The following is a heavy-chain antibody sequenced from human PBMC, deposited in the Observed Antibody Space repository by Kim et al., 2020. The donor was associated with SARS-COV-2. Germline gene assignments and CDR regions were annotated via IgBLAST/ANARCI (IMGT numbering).Heavy chain of an antibody. D-gene: IGHD2-15*01. J-gene: IGHJ5*02. Sequence: SETLSLTCAVYGGSFSGYYWSWIRQPPGKGLEWIGEINHSGSTNYNPSLKSRVTISVDTSKNQFSLKLSSVTAADTAVYYCARGPEDVVVVVAATQARQYNWFDPWGQGTLVTVSS. CDR2: INHSGST. CDR3: ARGPEDVVVVVAATQARQYNWFDP. V-gene: IGHV4-34*01. CDR1: GGSFSGYY.